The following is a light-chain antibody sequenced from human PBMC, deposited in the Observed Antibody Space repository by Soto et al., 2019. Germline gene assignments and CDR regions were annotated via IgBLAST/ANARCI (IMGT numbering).Light chain of an antibody. CDR1: QIISGY. J-gene: IGKJ2*01. Sequence: DIQMTQSPSSLSASVGDRVTITCRASQIISGYLNWYQQKPGKAPRLLIYGASSLQSGVPSRFSGSASGTDFTLTISSLQPEDFATYYCQQTYSTSSVTFGQGTKLEIK. V-gene: IGKV1-39*01. CDR3: QQTYSTSSVT. CDR2: GAS.